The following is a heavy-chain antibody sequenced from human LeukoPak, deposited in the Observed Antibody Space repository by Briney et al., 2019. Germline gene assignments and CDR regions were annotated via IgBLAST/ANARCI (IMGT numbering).Heavy chain of an antibody. CDR3: ARVGYSSGWSHFDL. J-gene: IGHJ2*01. D-gene: IGHD6-19*01. CDR1: GGSISSHY. CDR2: IFYSGST. Sequence: SETLSLTCTVSGGSISSHYWSWIRQPPGRGLEWIAYIFYSGSTNYNPSLRNRVTISVDTSKNQFSLKLSSVTAADTAVYYCARVGYSSGWSHFDLWGRGTLVTVSS. V-gene: IGHV4-59*11.